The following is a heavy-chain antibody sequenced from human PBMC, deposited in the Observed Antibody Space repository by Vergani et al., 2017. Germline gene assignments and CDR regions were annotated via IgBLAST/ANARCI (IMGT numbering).Heavy chain of an antibody. CDR2: ISYDGSNK. D-gene: IGHD6-19*01. CDR3: ARDRVAVAGYFDY. J-gene: IGHJ4*02. CDR1: GFTFSSYA. Sequence: QVQLVESGGGVVQPGRSLRLSCAASGFTFSSYAMHWVRQAPGKGLEWVAVISYDGSNKYYADYVKGRFTISRDNSKNTLYLQMNSLRAEDTAVYYCARDRVAVAGYFDYWGQGTLVTVSS. V-gene: IGHV3-30-3*01.